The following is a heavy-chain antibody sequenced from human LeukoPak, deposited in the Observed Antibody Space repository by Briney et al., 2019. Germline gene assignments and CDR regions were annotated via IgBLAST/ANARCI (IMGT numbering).Heavy chain of an antibody. CDR1: GFTFNNYA. Sequence: GGSLRLSCAASGFTFNNYAMSWVRQAPGKGLEWVSSISSSSSYIYYADSVKGRFTISRDNAKNSLYLQMNSLRAEDTAVYYCARDLSPYYDILTGYSLHWGQGTLVTVSS. V-gene: IGHV3-21*01. CDR3: ARDLSPYYDILTGYSLH. CDR2: ISSSSSYI. D-gene: IGHD3-9*01. J-gene: IGHJ4*02.